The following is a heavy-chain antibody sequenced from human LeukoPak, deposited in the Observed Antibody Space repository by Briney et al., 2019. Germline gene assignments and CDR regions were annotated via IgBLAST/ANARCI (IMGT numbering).Heavy chain of an antibody. Sequence: GSSVKVSCKASGYTFTGYYMHWVRQAPGQGLEWMGWINPNSGGTNYAQKFQGRVTMTRDTSISTAYMELSRLRSDATAVYYCARATNDYGDYTDWGQGTLVTVSS. CDR1: GYTFTGYY. D-gene: IGHD4-17*01. CDR3: ARATNDYGDYTD. V-gene: IGHV1-2*02. CDR2: INPNSGGT. J-gene: IGHJ4*02.